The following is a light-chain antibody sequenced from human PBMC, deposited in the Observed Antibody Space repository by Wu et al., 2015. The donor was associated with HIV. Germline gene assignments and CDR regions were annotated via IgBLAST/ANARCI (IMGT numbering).Light chain of an antibody. Sequence: EIVLRQSPGTLSMSPGERVILSCRASQNVGSRSLAWYQQKPGQAPRLLISAATSRATGIPDRFSGSGSGTDFTLTISRLDPEDAAIYYCHQYGSSPYTFGQGTNLEIK. CDR1: QNVGSRS. CDR3: HQYGSSPYT. CDR2: AAT. J-gene: IGKJ2*01. V-gene: IGKV3-20*01.